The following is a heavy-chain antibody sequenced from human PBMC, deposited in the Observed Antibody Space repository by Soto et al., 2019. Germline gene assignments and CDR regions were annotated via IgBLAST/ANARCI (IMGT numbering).Heavy chain of an antibody. J-gene: IGHJ6*02. Sequence: ASVKVSCKASGYTFTGYYMHWVRQAPGQGLEWMGWIKPNSGGTNYAQKFQGRVTMTRVTSISTAYMELSRLRSDDTAVYCCARWPAYYDMLTGYPPSYYYYGMDVWGQGTTFTVSS. V-gene: IGHV1-2*02. CDR1: GYTFTGYY. CDR2: IKPNSGGT. CDR3: ARWPAYYDMLTGYPPSYYYYGMDV. D-gene: IGHD3-9*01.